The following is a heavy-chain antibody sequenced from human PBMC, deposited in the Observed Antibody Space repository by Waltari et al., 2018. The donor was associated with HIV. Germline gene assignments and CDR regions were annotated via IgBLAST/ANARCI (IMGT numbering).Heavy chain of an antibody. Sequence: QVQLVESGGGVVQPGGSLRPSCASSGLTSSHSAMNWVRQAPGKGWDGVAFRRYDGRNKYCADSVTGRFTISRDNSKNTLYLQMNRLRAEETAVYYCARKHGELSLSRGLFDYWGQGTLVTVS. J-gene: IGHJ4*02. CDR1: GLTSSHSA. V-gene: IGHV3-30*02. CDR2: RRYDGRNK. CDR3: ARKHGELSLSRGLFDY. D-gene: IGHD3-16*02.